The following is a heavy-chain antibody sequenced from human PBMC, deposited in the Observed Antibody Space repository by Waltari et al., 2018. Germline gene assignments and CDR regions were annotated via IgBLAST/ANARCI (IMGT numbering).Heavy chain of an antibody. CDR3: ARGLSQYGATTGFDY. J-gene: IGHJ4*02. V-gene: IGHV4-4*02. CDR2: IYGSGST. CDR1: GDSINNNHW. D-gene: IGHD3-9*01. Sequence: QVQLQESGPGLVKPSGTLSLTCVVSGDSINNNHWWSRVRQAPGKGLEWIGQIYGSGSTIYNPSVKSRVTISADNSKNQFSLTLKSVTAADTALYFCARGLSQYGATTGFDYWGQGTRVSVSS.